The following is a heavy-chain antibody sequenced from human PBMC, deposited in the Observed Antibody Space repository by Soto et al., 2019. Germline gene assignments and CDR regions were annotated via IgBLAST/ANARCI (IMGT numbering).Heavy chain of an antibody. V-gene: IGHV3-23*01. CDR2: ISGGGDAP. Sequence: EVQLLESGGGLVQPGGSLRLSCAGSGFTFINYAMNWVRQAPGKGLEWVSTISGGGDAPFFADSVRGRVTNSRDNFKKTVTLQMNDLGDDDPAVYSCPRKVPGSTSRPDYWYFDICGRGTRVKVAS. CDR1: GFTFINYA. CDR3: PRKVPGSTSRPDYWYFDI. D-gene: IGHD2-2*01. J-gene: IGHJ2*01.